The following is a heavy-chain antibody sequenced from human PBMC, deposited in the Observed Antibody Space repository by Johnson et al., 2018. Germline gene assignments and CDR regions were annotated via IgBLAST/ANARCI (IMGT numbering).Heavy chain of an antibody. J-gene: IGHJ3*01. D-gene: IGHD2-15*01. V-gene: IGHV3-73*01. CDR3: IRYMSEGFLDV. CDR1: GFAFSGSA. CDR2: LRSQTNNFAT. Sequence: VQLVESGGGLVQPGGSLKLSCAASGFAFSGSALHWVRQASGKGLEWVGRLRSQTNNFATAYAASVEGRFTISRDESKNTAYLQMTSLKTEDTAVYYCIRYMSEGFLDVWGQGTMVTVSS.